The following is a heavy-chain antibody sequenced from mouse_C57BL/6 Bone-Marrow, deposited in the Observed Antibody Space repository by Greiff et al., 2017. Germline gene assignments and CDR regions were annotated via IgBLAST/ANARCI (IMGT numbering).Heavy chain of an antibody. Sequence: EVQLVESGGGLVQPGGSMKLSCAASGFTFSDAWMDWVRQSPEKGLEWVAEIRNKANNHATYYAESVKGRFTISRDDSKSSVYLQMNSLRAEDTGIYYCTRQVDYYGSSSYYFDYWGQGTTLTVSS. CDR2: IRNKANNHAT. CDR1: GFTFSDAW. D-gene: IGHD1-1*01. J-gene: IGHJ2*01. CDR3: TRQVDYYGSSSYYFDY. V-gene: IGHV6-6*01.